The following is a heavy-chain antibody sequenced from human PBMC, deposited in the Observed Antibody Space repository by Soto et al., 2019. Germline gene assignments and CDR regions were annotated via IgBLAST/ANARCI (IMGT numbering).Heavy chain of an antibody. Sequence: SETLSLTCTVSGGSISSSSSYWGWVRQPPGKGLEWMATIYSGSTYQNPSLKSRVTISVDTSKNQFSLKLSSVTAADTAIYYCATRITVFGLLIPPFDPWGQGTQVTVSS. J-gene: IGHJ5*02. CDR2: IYSGST. V-gene: IGHV4-39*01. CDR1: GGSISSSSSY. D-gene: IGHD3-3*01. CDR3: ATRITVFGLLIPPFDP.